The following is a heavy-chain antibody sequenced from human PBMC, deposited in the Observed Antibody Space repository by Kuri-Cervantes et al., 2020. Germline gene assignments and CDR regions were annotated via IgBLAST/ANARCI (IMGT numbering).Heavy chain of an antibody. D-gene: IGHD3-22*01. CDR2: INHSGST. J-gene: IGHJ5*02. Sequence: GSLRLSCAVYGESFSGYYWSWIRQPLGKGLEWIGEINHSGSTNYNPSLKSRVTLSVDTSKNQFSLKLSSVTAADTAVYYCARTVTMIVVSNSENWFDPWGQGTLVTVSS. CDR1: GESFSGYY. V-gene: IGHV4-34*01. CDR3: ARTVTMIVVSNSENWFDP.